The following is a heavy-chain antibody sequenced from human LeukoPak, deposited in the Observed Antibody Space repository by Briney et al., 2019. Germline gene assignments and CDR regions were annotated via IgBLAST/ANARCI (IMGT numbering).Heavy chain of an antibody. D-gene: IGHD4-17*01. V-gene: IGHV3-23*01. J-gene: IGHJ4*02. CDR1: GFTFSSYV. CDR3: AKDRDDYGDYAFDY. CDR2: ISRSGDGT. Sequence: GGSLRLSCAASGFTFSSYVMNWVRQAPGKGLEWVSGISRSGDGTYYADSVKGRFTISRDNSKNTLFLQMNGLGAEDTAVYYCAKDRDDYGDYAFDYWGQGTLVTVSS.